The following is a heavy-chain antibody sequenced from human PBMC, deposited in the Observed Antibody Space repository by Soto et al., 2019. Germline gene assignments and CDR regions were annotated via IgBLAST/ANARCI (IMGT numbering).Heavy chain of an antibody. CDR1: GGSVSSYY. V-gene: IGHV4-59*02. CDR2: IHYSGSA. D-gene: IGHD3-9*01. J-gene: IGHJ4*02. CDR3: AREEVVRYFGV. Sequence: LSLTCTVSGGSVSSYYWSWIRQPPGKGLEWIGYIHYSGSATNPSLKSRVTISVDTSKNQFSLKLSSVTAADTAVYYCAREEVVRYFGVWGQGTLVTVSS.